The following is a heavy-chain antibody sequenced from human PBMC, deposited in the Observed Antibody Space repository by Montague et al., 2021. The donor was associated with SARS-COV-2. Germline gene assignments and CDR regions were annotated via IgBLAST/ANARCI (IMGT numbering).Heavy chain of an antibody. Sequence: SETLSLTCTVSVGSISSNSYYWSWIRQPPGKALEWIGYIDYSGXTXYXXXXKXRVTISVDTSKNQFSLNLSSVTAADTAVYYCARDGLYYDRSGPSNFDYWGQGTLVTVSS. V-gene: IGHV4-39*07. CDR2: IDYSGXT. D-gene: IGHD3-22*01. CDR3: ARDGLYYDRSGPSNFDY. J-gene: IGHJ4*02. CDR1: VGSISSNSYY.